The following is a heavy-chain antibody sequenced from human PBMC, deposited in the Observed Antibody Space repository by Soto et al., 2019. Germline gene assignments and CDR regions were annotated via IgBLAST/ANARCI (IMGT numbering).Heavy chain of an antibody. CDR1: GFTFSSYG. J-gene: IGHJ6*02. Sequence: GGSLRLSCAASGFTFSSYGMHWVRQAPGKGLEWVAVISYDGSNKYYADSVKGRFTISRDNSKNTLYLQTNSLRAEDTAVYYCAKDLSRCTRTSYYYYGMDVWGQGTTVTVSS. CDR2: ISYDGSNK. V-gene: IGHV3-30*18. CDR3: AKDLSRCTRTSYYYYGMDV. D-gene: IGHD2-8*01.